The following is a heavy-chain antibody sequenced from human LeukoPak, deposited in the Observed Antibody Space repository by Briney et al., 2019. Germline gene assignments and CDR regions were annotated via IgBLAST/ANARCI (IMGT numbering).Heavy chain of an antibody. Sequence: GGSLRLSCATSEFTFSNAWMSWVRQAPGKGLEWVGRIKSKTDGGTTDYAAPVKGRFTISRDNAKNTLYLQMNSLRAEDTAVYYCAREEGYCSSTSCSSLDYWGQGTLVTVSS. D-gene: IGHD2-2*01. V-gene: IGHV3-15*05. CDR2: IKSKTDGGTT. CDR3: AREEGYCSSTSCSSLDY. CDR1: EFTFSNAW. J-gene: IGHJ4*02.